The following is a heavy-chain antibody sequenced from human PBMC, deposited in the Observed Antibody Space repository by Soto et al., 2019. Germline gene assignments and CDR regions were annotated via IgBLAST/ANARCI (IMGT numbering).Heavy chain of an antibody. CDR3: ASRTTRHYYCYYGMDV. CDR1: GGSFSGYY. J-gene: IGHJ6*02. V-gene: IGHV4-34*01. D-gene: IGHD1-1*01. CDR2: INHSGST. Sequence: SETLSLTCAVYGGSFSGYYWSWIRQPPGKGLEWIGEINHSGSTNYNPSLKSRVTISVDTSKNQFSLKLSSVTAADTAVYYCASRTTRHYYCYYGMDVWGQGTTVTVS.